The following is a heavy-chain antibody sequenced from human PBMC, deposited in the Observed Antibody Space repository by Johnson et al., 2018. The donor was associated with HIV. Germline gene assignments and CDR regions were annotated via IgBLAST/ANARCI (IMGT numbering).Heavy chain of an antibody. D-gene: IGHD3-22*01. Sequence: VQLVESGGGLIQPGGSLRLSCAASGFIVSNSWMTWVRQAPGKGLEWVSAIYRGGTTYYADSVRGRFTISRDSSENTLYLDMNNLRIEDTAVYYCARDTSDYYLWAFDIWGQGTMVTVSP. CDR2: IYRGGTT. J-gene: IGHJ3*02. CDR3: ARDTSDYYLWAFDI. V-gene: IGHV3-53*01. CDR1: GFIVSNSW.